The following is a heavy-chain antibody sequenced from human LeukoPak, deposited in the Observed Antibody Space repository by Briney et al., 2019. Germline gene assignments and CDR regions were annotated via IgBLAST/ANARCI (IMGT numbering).Heavy chain of an antibody. V-gene: IGHV1-24*01. Sequence: ASVKVSCKVSGYTLTELSMHWVRQAPGKGLEWMGGFDPEDGETIYAQKFQGRVTMTEDTSTDTVYMELSSLRSEDTAVYYCAREKLSDILTGFDYWGQGTLVTVSS. J-gene: IGHJ4*02. CDR1: GYTLTELS. CDR2: FDPEDGET. D-gene: IGHD3-9*01. CDR3: AREKLSDILTGFDY.